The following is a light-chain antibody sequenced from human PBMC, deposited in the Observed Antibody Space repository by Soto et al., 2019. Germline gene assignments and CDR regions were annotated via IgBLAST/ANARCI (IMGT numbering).Light chain of an antibody. J-gene: IGLJ1*01. CDR1: SSDVGGYNS. Sequence: QSALTQPASVSGSPGQSITISCTGTSSDVGGYNSVSWYRQYPGKAPKLIIFDVTDRPSGISTRFSGSKSGNTASLTISGLQAEDEADFYCTSYTSSSTTVFGTGTKVTVL. CDR3: TSYTSSSTTV. CDR2: DVT. V-gene: IGLV2-14*01.